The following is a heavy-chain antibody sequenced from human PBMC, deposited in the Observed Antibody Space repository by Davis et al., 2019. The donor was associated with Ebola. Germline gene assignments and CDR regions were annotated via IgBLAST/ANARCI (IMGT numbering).Heavy chain of an antibody. Sequence: SETMSLTCAVYGGSFSGYYWSWIRQPPGKGLEWIGEINHSGSTNYNPSLKSRVTISVDTSKNPFSLKLSSVTAADTAVYYCARSHIVVVPAAPWGHYYGSGWFDYWGQGTLVTVSS. J-gene: IGHJ4*02. CDR1: GGSFSGYY. CDR3: ARSHIVVVPAAPWGHYYGSGWFDY. V-gene: IGHV4-34*01. D-gene: IGHD2-2*01. CDR2: INHSGST.